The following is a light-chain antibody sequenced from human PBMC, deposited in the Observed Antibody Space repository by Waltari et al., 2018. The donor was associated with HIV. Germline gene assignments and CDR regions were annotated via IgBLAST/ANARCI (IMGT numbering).Light chain of an antibody. Sequence: QSALPPPASVFASPVHSVAIASSASARVLALDDYVLRYQQHPDRAPTLILFDVDNRPSGISERFSGSKSGTTASLTISTVRTDDEADYYCASYTVNSTGVCGTWTKLSVL. CDR3: ASYTVNSTGV. CDR1: ARVLALDDY. V-gene: IGLV2-14*03. J-gene: IGLJ1*01. CDR2: DVD.